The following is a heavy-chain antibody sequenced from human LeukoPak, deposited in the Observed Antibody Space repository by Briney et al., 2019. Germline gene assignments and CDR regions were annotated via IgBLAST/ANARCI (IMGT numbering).Heavy chain of an antibody. CDR3: ARVYSYGYF. CDR2: ISSSGSTI. V-gene: IGHV3-11*04. CDR1: GFTFSLDA. Sequence: GGPLRLSCAASGFTFSLDAMSWVRQAPGKGLEWVSYISSSGSTIYYADSVKGRFTISRDNAKNSLYLQMNSLRAEDTAVYYCARVYSYGYFWGQGTLVTVSS. J-gene: IGHJ4*02. D-gene: IGHD5-18*01.